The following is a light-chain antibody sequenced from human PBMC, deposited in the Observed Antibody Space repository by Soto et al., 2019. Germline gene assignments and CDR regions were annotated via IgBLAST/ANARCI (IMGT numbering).Light chain of an antibody. CDR3: QSYDSSLSGYV. CDR2: GNS. Sequence: QSVLTQPPSVSGAPGQRVTISCTGSSSNIGAGYDVHWYQQLPGTAPKLLIYGNSNRPSAVPDRFSGSKSGTSASLAITGLQAEDEADYYCQSYDSSLSGYVFGTGNKLTV. J-gene: IGLJ1*01. CDR1: SSNIGAGYD. V-gene: IGLV1-40*01.